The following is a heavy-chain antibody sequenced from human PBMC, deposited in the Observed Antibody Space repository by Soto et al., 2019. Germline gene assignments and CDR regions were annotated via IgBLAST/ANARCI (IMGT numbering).Heavy chain of an antibody. Sequence: EVQLVESGGGLVQPGGSLRLSCAASGFTVGSNYMNWVRQAPGKGLEWVSVIYSGGSTYYADSVKGRFTISRDNSKNTLYLQMNSLRAEDSAVYYCARSWAVAGSYDYWGQGNLVTVSS. CDR2: IYSGGST. CDR1: GFTVGSNY. CDR3: ARSWAVAGSYDY. D-gene: IGHD6-19*01. J-gene: IGHJ4*02. V-gene: IGHV3-66*01.